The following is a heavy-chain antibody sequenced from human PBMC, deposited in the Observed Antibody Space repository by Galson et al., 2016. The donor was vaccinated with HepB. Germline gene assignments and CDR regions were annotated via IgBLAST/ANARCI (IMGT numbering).Heavy chain of an antibody. D-gene: IGHD3-22*01. CDR1: GYTFSGYY. J-gene: IGHJ4*02. CDR3: ARAPPHYYNTSGFYYDY. CDR2: INPNSGDT. Sequence: SVKVSCKASGYTFSGYYMHWVRQAPGQGLEWMGWINPNSGDTNYAQKFRGWVTMTRDTSIRTVYMELSRLRSDDTAVYYCARAPPHYYNTSGFYYDYWGRGTLVTVSS. V-gene: IGHV1-2*04.